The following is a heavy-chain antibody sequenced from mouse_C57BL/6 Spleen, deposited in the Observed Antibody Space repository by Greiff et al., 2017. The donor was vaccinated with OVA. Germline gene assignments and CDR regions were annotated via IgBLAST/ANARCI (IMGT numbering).Heavy chain of an antibody. CDR2: IDPANGNT. D-gene: IGHD4-1*01. CDR1: GFNIKNTY. CDR3: ARSELGRGYAMDY. V-gene: IGHV14-3*01. J-gene: IGHJ4*01. Sequence: EVKLVESVAELVRPGASVKLSCTASGFNIKNTYMHWVKQRPEQGLEWIGRIDPANGNTKYAPKFQGKATITADTSSNTAYLQLSSLTSEDTAIYYCARSELGRGYAMDYWGQGTSVTVSS.